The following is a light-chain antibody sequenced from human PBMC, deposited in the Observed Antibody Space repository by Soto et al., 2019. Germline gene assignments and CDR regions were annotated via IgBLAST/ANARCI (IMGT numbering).Light chain of an antibody. V-gene: IGKV1-39*01. CDR3: QQSYSTPLT. CDR2: AAS. Sequence: DIQMTQSPSFLSASVGDRVTITCRASQGISSYLNWYQQKPGKAPNLLIVAASTLQSGVPSRFSGSGSGTDFTLTISSLQPEDFATYYCQQSYSTPLTFGQGTKVDIK. CDR1: QGISSY. J-gene: IGKJ1*01.